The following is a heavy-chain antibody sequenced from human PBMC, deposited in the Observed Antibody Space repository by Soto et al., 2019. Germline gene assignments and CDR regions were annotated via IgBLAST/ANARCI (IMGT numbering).Heavy chain of an antibody. D-gene: IGHD2-2*02. CDR2: ISAYNGNT. Sequence: SVKVSCKASGYTFTSYCISWVRQAHGQGLEWMGWISAYNGNTNYAQKLQGRVTMTTDTSTSTAYMELRSLRSDDTAVYYCARGGVVVPAAIGGTEFDPWGQGTLVNVSS. CDR3: ARGGVVVPAAIGGTEFDP. CDR1: GYTFTSYC. V-gene: IGHV1-18*04. J-gene: IGHJ5*02.